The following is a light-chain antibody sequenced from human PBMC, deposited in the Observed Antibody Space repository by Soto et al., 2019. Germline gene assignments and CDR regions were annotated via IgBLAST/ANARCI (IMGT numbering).Light chain of an antibody. CDR1: SSDVGAYNY. CDR2: EVT. CDR3: AAWDDSLKGYV. V-gene: IGLV2-14*01. J-gene: IGLJ1*01. Sequence: QSGLTPPAALSGSPGQSITISCTGTSSDVGAYNYVSWYQHHPGKVPKLLIYEVTNRPSGVSDRFSGSKSGTSASLAISGLQSEDEADYYCAAWDDSLKGYVFGTGTKVTVL.